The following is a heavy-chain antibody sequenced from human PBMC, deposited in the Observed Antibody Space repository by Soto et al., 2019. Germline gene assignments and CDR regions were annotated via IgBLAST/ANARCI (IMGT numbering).Heavy chain of an antibody. CDR3: AKGSDYSSSALWGRGYYFDY. Sequence: EVQLLESGGGLVQPGGSLRLSCAASGFTFSSYAMSWVRHAPGKGQEWISAISGSGASTYYADSVKGRFTISRDISKNNLYLQMISLRVADTAVYYCAKGSDYSSSALWGRGYYFDYWGQGTMVTVSS. V-gene: IGHV3-23*01. D-gene: IGHD6-6*01. CDR2: ISGSGAST. CDR1: GFTFSSYA. J-gene: IGHJ4*02.